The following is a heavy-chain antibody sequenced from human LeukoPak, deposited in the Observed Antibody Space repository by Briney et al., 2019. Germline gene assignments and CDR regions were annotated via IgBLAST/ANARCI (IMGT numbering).Heavy chain of an antibody. CDR3: AKTAKYYYGSETYFFFEE. D-gene: IGHD3-10*01. CDR2: IYYSGST. Sequence: SETLSLTCTVSGYSISSGYYWSWIRQPPGKGLEWIGYIYYSGSTNYNPSLKSRVTISVDTSKNQFSLKLSSVTAADTAVYYCAKTAKYYYGSETYFFFEEWGQGTLVTVSS. CDR1: GYSISSGYY. J-gene: IGHJ4*02. V-gene: IGHV4-61*01.